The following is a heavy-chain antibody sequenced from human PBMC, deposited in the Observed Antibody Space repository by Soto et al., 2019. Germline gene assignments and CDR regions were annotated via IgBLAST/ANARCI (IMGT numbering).Heavy chain of an antibody. CDR1: GYTFTSYG. CDR2: ISAYNGNT. J-gene: IGHJ6*02. Sequence: ASVKVSCKASGYTFTSYGISWVRQAPGQGLEWMGWISAYNGNTNYAQKLQGRVTMTTDTSTSTAYMELRSLRSDDTAVYYCASSPYYDILTGYNYGRDVWGQGTTVTVSS. D-gene: IGHD3-9*01. CDR3: ASSPYYDILTGYNYGRDV. V-gene: IGHV1-18*01.